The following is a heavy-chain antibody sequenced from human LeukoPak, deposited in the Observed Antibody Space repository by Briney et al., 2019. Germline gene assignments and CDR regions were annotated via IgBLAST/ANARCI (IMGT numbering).Heavy chain of an antibody. Sequence: ASVRVSCKASGYTLTELSLHWVRQAAGKGLEWMGGFEPEDGERVYAQTFQGRVAMTEDTSTDTAYMELSSLTSEDTAAHYCVTLGGGVPIAIVDYWGQGTLVTVSS. D-gene: IGHD3-16*01. V-gene: IGHV1-24*01. J-gene: IGHJ4*02. CDR2: FEPEDGER. CDR3: VTLGGGVPIAIVDY. CDR1: GYTLTELS.